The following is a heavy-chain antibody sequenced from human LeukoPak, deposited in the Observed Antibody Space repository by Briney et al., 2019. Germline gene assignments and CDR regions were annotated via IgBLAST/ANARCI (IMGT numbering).Heavy chain of an antibody. V-gene: IGHV1-3*01. CDR1: GYTFTSYA. CDR3: ARGDGSGSYFPSIYGMDV. J-gene: IGHJ6*02. D-gene: IGHD3-10*01. Sequence: ASVKVSCMASGYTFTSYAMHWVRQAPGQRLEWMGWINAGNGNTKYSQKFQGRVTITRDTSASTAYMELSSLRSEDTAVYYCARGDGSGSYFPSIYGMDVWGQGTTVTVSS. CDR2: INAGNGNT.